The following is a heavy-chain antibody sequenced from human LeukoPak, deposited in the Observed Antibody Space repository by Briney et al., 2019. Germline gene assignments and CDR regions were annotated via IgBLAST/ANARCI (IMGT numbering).Heavy chain of an antibody. Sequence: GGSLRLSCAASGFTFSRDGMHWVRQAPGKGLEWVAVIWYDGSKKYYADSVKGRFTISRDNSKSTLYLQMNSLRAEDTAVYYCARLSGSFLDYWGQGTLVAVSS. D-gene: IGHD1-26*01. V-gene: IGHV3-33*01. CDR1: GFTFSRDG. CDR2: IWYDGSKK. CDR3: ARLSGSFLDY. J-gene: IGHJ4*02.